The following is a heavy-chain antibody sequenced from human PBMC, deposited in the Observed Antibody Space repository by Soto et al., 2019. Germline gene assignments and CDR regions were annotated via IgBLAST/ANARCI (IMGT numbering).Heavy chain of an antibody. Sequence: GGSLRLSCAASGFTFSSYGMHWVRQAPGKGLEWVAVISYDGSNKYYADSVKGRFTISRDNSKNTLYLQMNSLRAEDTAVYYCVSRMVRGVTPVGSGGYYGMDVWGQGTTVTVSS. CDR1: GFTFSSYG. D-gene: IGHD3-10*01. J-gene: IGHJ6*02. CDR3: VSRMVRGVTPVGSGGYYGMDV. V-gene: IGHV3-30*03. CDR2: ISYDGSNK.